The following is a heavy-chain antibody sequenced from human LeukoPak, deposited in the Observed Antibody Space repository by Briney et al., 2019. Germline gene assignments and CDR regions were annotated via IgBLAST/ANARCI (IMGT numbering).Heavy chain of an antibody. CDR2: IRGSGVST. D-gene: IGHD3-3*01. J-gene: IGHJ6*02. CDR3: ANPEWLLPSYYYYGLDV. Sequence: PGGSLRLSCAASGFTFSSYAMSWVGQAPGKGLEWLSSIRGSGVSTYYADSVKGRFTISRDNSKNTLYLQMDSLRVEDTAVYYCANPEWLLPSYYYYGLDVWGQGTTVTVSS. V-gene: IGHV3-23*01. CDR1: GFTFSSYA.